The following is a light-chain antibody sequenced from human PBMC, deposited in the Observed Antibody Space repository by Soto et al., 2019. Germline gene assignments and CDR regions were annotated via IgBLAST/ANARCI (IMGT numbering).Light chain of an antibody. CDR2: DTS. V-gene: IGKV3-20*01. J-gene: IGKJ1*01. CDR3: QQYGYLGT. Sequence: EIVLTQSPGTLSLSPGERATLSCRTSQTLSSSFLAWYQQTPGQAPRLLIYDTSTRAIDIPDRFSGSGSGTDFTLTISRLETEDSAVYYCQQYGYLGTFGQGTKVDIX. CDR1: QTLSSSF.